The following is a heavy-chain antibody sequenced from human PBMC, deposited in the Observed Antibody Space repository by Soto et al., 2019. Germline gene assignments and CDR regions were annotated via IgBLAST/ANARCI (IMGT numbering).Heavy chain of an antibody. CDR1: GYTFTSYG. J-gene: IGHJ2*01. CDR2: ISAYNGNT. D-gene: IGHD2-2*01. V-gene: IGHV1-18*01. Sequence: QVQLVQSGAEVKKPGASVKVSCKASGYTFTSYGISWVRQAPGQGLEWMGWISAYNGNTNYAQKLQGRVTMTTDTATKKAYMELRGLRSDDTAVYYCARDDIVVVPAANPQLGYFDLWGRGTLVTVSS. CDR3: ARDDIVVVPAANPQLGYFDL.